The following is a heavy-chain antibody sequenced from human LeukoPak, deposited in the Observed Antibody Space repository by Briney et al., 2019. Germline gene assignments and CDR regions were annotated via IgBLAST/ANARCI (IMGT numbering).Heavy chain of an antibody. J-gene: IGHJ5*02. CDR2: INPNSGGT. CDR3: AKTRNQMRWFGESIAHNWFDP. D-gene: IGHD3-10*01. V-gene: IGHV1-2*02. CDR1: GYTFTGYY. Sequence: ASVKVSCKASGYTFTGYYMHWVRQAPGQGLEWMGWINPNSGGTNYAQKFQGRVTMTRDTSISTAYMELSRLRSDDTAVYYCAKTRNQMRWFGESIAHNWFDPWGQGTLVTVSS.